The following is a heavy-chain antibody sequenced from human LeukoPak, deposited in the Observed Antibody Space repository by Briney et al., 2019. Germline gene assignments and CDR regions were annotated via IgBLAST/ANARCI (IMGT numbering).Heavy chain of an antibody. CDR3: AKVPRWGAAAGTIDY. Sequence: PGGSLRLSCAASGFTFSSYAMSWVRQAPGKGLEWVSAISGSGGSTYYADSVKGRFTISRDDSKNTLYLQMNSLRAEDTAVYYCAKVPRWGAAAGTIDYWGQGTLVTVSS. CDR2: ISGSGGST. D-gene: IGHD6-13*01. V-gene: IGHV3-23*01. CDR1: GFTFSSYA. J-gene: IGHJ4*02.